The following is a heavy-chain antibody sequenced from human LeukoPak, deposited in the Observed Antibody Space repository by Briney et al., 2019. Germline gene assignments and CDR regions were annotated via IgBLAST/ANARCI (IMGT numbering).Heavy chain of an antibody. CDR2: ISDSGNT. D-gene: IGHD2-21*01. Sequence: AGGSLRLSCAASGFTVSNNYMSWVRQAPGKGLEWVSAISDSGNTYHADSVKGRFTISRDSSKNTLFLQMNRLRPEDAAVYYCAKAPVTTCRGAYCYPFDYWGQGTLVTVSS. CDR3: AKAPVTTCRGAYCYPFDY. CDR1: GFTVSNNY. V-gene: IGHV3-53*01. J-gene: IGHJ4*02.